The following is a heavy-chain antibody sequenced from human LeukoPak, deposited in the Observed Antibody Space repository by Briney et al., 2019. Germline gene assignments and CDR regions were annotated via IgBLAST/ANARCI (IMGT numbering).Heavy chain of an antibody. V-gene: IGHV1-18*01. J-gene: IGHJ3*02. D-gene: IGHD6-19*01. Sequence: GASVKVSCKTSGYSFSSYGISWVRQAPGQGLEWMGWISTYNGNTNYAQKLQGRVTMTKDTSTSTAYMELRSLRSDDTAVYSCAREIAMGGYDAFDMWGQGTMVTVSS. CDR3: AREIAMGGYDAFDM. CDR1: GYSFSSYG. CDR2: ISTYNGNT.